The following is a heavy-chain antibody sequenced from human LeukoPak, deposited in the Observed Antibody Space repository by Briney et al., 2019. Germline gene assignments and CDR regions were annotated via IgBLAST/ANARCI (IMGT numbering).Heavy chain of an antibody. CDR2: TNHSGST. CDR3: AREGVVGAYGHFDY. V-gene: IGHV4-34*01. D-gene: IGHD2-15*01. J-gene: IGHJ4*02. Sequence: RTSETLSLTCAVYGGSFSGYYWSWIRQPPGKGLEWIGETNHSGSTNYNPSLKSRVTISVDTSKNQFSLKLSSVTAADTAVYYCAREGVVGAYGHFDYWGQGTLVTVSS. CDR1: GGSFSGYY.